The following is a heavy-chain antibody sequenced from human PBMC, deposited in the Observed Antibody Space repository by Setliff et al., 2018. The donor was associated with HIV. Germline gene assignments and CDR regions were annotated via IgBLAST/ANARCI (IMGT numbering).Heavy chain of an antibody. D-gene: IGHD3-16*01. V-gene: IGHV4-39*02. CDR2: IYYTGYT. CDR1: GDSIHSVTSY. J-gene: IGHJ4*02. Sequence: SETLSLTCTVSGDSIHSVTSYWGWFRQSPGKGLEWIGTIYYTGYTFNNPSLTSRVTMSVDTSKSQFSLKLQSVTAADTAIYYCTREGGSYLDYWGQGTLVTVSS. CDR3: TREGGSYLDY.